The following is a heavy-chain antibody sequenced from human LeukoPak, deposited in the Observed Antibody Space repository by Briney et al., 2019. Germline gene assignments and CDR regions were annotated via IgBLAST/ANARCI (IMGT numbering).Heavy chain of an antibody. J-gene: IGHJ6*02. D-gene: IGHD6-19*01. V-gene: IGHV3-23*01. Sequence: GGSLRLSCAASGFTFSSYAMSWFRQAPGKGLEWVSAISGSGGSTYYADSVKGRFTISRDNSKNTLYLQMNSLRAEDTAVYYCAKDQTRFQWLGFGDVWGQGTTVTVSS. CDR3: AKDQTRFQWLGFGDV. CDR1: GFTFSSYA. CDR2: ISGSGGST.